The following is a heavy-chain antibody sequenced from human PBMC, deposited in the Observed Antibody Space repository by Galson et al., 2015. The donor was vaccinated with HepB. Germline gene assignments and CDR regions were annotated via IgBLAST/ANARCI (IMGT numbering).Heavy chain of an antibody. J-gene: IGHJ5*02. CDR2: IWHDGSDE. D-gene: IGHD2-2*01. CDR3: ARGNPPSSPVDL. CDR1: GFTFSSFG. V-gene: IGHV3-33*01. Sequence: LRLSCAASGFTFSSFGMHWVRQAPGKGLEWVAVIWHDGSDERYADSVKGRFTISRDDSRNTVYLQMKSLRAEETAVYYCARGNPPSSPVDLWGQGSLVTVSS.